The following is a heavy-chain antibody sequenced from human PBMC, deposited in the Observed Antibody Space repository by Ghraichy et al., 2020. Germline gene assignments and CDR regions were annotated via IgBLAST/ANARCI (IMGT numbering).Heavy chain of an antibody. V-gene: IGHV1-2*02. CDR1: GYTFTGYY. J-gene: IGHJ6*02. CDR2: INPNSGGT. Sequence: ASVKVSFKASGYTFTGYYMHWVRQAPGQGLEWMGWINPNSGGTNYAQKFQGRVTMTRDTSISTAYMELSRLRSDDTAVYYCARELELMNYYYGMDVWGQGTTVTVPS. CDR3: ARELELMNYYYGMDV. D-gene: IGHD1-7*01.